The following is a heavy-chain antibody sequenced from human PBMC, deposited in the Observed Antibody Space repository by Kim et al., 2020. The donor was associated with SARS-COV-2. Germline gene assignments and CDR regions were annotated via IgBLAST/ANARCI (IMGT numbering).Heavy chain of an antibody. CDR2: ISYDGSNK. D-gene: IGHD3-9*01. CDR3: ASGYDILTGYYSVGGLDY. J-gene: IGHJ4*02. Sequence: GGSLRLSCAASGFTFSSYGMHWVRQAPGKGLEWVAVISYDGSNKYYADSVKGRFTISRDNSKNTLYLQMNSLRAEDTAVYYCASGYDILTGYYSVGGLDYWGQGTLVTVSS. V-gene: IGHV3-33*05. CDR1: GFTFSSYG.